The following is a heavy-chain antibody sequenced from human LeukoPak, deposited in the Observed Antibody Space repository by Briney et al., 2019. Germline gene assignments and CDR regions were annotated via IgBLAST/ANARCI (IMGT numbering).Heavy chain of an antibody. Sequence: GASVKVSCKASGYTFTSYGISWVRQAPGQGLEWMGWISAYNGNTNYAQKLQGRVTMTTDTSTSTAYMELRSLRPDDTAVYYCARAAPYCTNGVCYVDYWGQGTLVTVSS. CDR3: ARAAPYCTNGVCYVDY. CDR2: ISAYNGNT. V-gene: IGHV1-18*01. J-gene: IGHJ4*02. D-gene: IGHD2-8*01. CDR1: GYTFTSYG.